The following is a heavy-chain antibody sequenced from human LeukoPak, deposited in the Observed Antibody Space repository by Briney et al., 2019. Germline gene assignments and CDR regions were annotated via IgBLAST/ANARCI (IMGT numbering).Heavy chain of an antibody. CDR1: EGTFSSYA. CDR3: ARESLPYGGYSFGHYYGMDV. CDR2: IIPMLGTA. V-gene: IGHV1-69*01. Sequence: GSSVTVSCKASEGTFSSYAISWERQAPGQGLEWMGQIIPMLGTASYAQRFQGRVTLTADESTSTAYMELSSLRSEDTAVYYCARESLPYGGYSFGHYYGMDVWGQGTTVTVSS. D-gene: IGHD4-23*01. J-gene: IGHJ6*02.